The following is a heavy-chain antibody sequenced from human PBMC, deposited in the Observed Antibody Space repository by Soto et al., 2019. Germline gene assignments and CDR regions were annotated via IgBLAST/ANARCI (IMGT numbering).Heavy chain of an antibody. CDR2: IHAGNGKT. CDR1: GYTVTSHA. J-gene: IGHJ4*02. Sequence: QVQFVQSGAEVKRPGASVTVSCKASGYTVTSHAVHWVRQATGERLECMGWIHAGNGKTKYSQSFQGRVTFTSDTSESAVYMELSSLKSEDTAVYYCAGGGRVAAPAFDYWGQGTLVTVSS. CDR3: AGGGRVAAPAFDY. V-gene: IGHV1-3*01. D-gene: IGHD6-6*01.